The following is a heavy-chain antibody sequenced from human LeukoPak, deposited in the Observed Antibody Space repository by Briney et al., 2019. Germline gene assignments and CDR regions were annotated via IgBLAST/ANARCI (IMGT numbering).Heavy chain of an antibody. D-gene: IGHD6-6*01. CDR3: AAREYTSSDYFNY. CDR1: GFTFRSYA. J-gene: IGHJ4*02. CDR2: ISGSGGST. V-gene: IGHV3-23*01. Sequence: GGTLRLSCAASGFTFRSYAMSWVPQAPGKALEGGSDISGSGGSTYYADSVKGRFTISRDNSKNTLHLQMNSLRAGDTPVYYCAAREYTSSDYFNYWGREALVTVSS.